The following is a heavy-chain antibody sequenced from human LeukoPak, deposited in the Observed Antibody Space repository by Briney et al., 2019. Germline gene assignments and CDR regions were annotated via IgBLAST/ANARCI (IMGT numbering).Heavy chain of an antibody. Sequence: PSETLSLTCTVSGGSISSYYWSWIRQPPGKGLEWIGYIYYSGSTNYNPSLKSRVTISVDTSKNQLSLMLSSVSAADTAVYYCARDRRREQLHAFDIWGQGTMVTVSS. J-gene: IGHJ3*02. V-gene: IGHV4-59*01. D-gene: IGHD1/OR15-1a*01. CDR3: ARDRRREQLHAFDI. CDR2: IYYSGST. CDR1: GGSISSYY.